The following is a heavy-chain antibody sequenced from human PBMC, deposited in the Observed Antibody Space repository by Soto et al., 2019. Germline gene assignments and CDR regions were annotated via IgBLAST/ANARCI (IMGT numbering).Heavy chain of an antibody. Sequence: SETLSLTCTVSGGSISSGDYYWSWIRQPPGKGLEWIGYIYYSGSTYYNPSLKSRVTISVDTSKNQFSLKLSSVTAADTAVYYCAREGFAKTITGTTVWFDPWGQGTLVTVSS. J-gene: IGHJ5*02. D-gene: IGHD1-7*01. CDR3: AREGFAKTITGTTVWFDP. CDR2: IYYSGST. CDR1: GGSISSGDYY. V-gene: IGHV4-30-4*01.